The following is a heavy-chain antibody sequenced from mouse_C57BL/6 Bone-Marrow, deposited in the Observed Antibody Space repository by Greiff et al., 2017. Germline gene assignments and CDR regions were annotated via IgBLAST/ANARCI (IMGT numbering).Heavy chain of an antibody. CDR3: ARGGSSTWFAY. Sequence: QVQLQQPGAELVRPGSSVKLSCKASGYTFTSYWMDWEKQRPGQGLEWIGNIYPSDSETHYNQKFKDKATLTVDKSSSTAYMQLSSLTSEDSAVYYCARGGSSTWFAYWGQGTLVTVSA. CDR2: IYPSDSET. V-gene: IGHV1-61*01. CDR1: GYTFTSYW. J-gene: IGHJ3*01.